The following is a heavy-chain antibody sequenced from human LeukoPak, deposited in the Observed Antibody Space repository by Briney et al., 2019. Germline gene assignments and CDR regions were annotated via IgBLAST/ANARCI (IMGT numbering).Heavy chain of an antibody. D-gene: IGHD3-22*01. J-gene: IGHJ4*02. CDR3: ARSRRVPYSSGYYYGSSLETYYFDY. CDR1: GGSFSGYY. Sequence: SETLSLTCAVYGGSFSGYYWSWIRQPPGKGLEWIGEINHSGSTNYNPSLKSRVTISVDTSKNQFSLKLSSVTAADTAVYYCARSRRVPYSSGYYYGSSLETYYFDYWGQGTLDTVSS. V-gene: IGHV4-34*01. CDR2: INHSGST.